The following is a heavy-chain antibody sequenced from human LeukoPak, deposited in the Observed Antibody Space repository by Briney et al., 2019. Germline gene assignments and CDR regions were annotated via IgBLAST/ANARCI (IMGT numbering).Heavy chain of an antibody. CDR1: GYTFSKYA. CDR2: INTKTGNP. CDR3: ARDSEYYGSGSYPPYYYYYGMDV. D-gene: IGHD3-10*01. J-gene: IGHJ6*02. Sequence: ASVKVSCKASGYTFSKYAMNWVRQAPGQGLEWMGWINTKTGNPTYAQGFTGRFVFSLETSVSTAHLQISSLKAEDTAVYYCARDSEYYGSGSYPPYYYYYGMDVWGQGTTVTVSS. V-gene: IGHV7-4-1*02.